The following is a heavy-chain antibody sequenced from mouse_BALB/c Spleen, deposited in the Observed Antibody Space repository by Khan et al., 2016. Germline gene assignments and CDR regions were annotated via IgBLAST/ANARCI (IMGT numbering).Heavy chain of an antibody. J-gene: IGHJ2*01. D-gene: IGHD3-2*01. CDR1: GYTFSSYW. CDR2: ILPGSGGT. Sequence: QVQLKQSGAELMKPGASVKISCKATGYTFSSYWIAWVKQRPGPGLEWIGEILPGSGGTIYTENFQGKATFTADTSSHTAYMKLSSLTSEDSAVYYCGRLGTARAYFDFWGQGTTLTVSS. CDR3: GRLGTARAYFDF. V-gene: IGHV1-9*01.